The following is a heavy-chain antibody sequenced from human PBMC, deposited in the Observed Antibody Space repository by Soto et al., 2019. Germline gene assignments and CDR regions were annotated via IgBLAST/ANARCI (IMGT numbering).Heavy chain of an antibody. D-gene: IGHD1-26*01. CDR3: ARLGGSYAVPHFDY. CDR2: IYYSGTTT. CDR1: GGSISSYY. J-gene: IGHJ4*02. Sequence: SETLSLTCTVSGGSISSYYWTWIRQPPGKGLEWMGYIYYSGTTTNYNPSLKSRVTLSVDTSKNQFPLKLSSVTAADTAVYYCARLGGSYAVPHFDYWGQGTLVTVSS. V-gene: IGHV4-59*08.